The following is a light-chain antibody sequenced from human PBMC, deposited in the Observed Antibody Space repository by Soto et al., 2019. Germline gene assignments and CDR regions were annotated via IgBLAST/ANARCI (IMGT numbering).Light chain of an antibody. Sequence: QSVLTQPPSASGSPGQSVTISCTATSSDVGVYNFVSWYQQHPGKAPKLMIYEVSKRPSGVPDRFSGSKSGNTASLTVSGLQAEDEADYYCSSYAGSNNLVFGGGTKVTVL. V-gene: IGLV2-8*01. J-gene: IGLJ2*01. CDR3: SSYAGSNNLV. CDR2: EVS. CDR1: SSDVGVYNF.